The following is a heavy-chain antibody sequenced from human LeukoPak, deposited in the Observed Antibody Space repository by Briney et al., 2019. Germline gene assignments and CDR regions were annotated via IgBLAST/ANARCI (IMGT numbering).Heavy chain of an antibody. V-gene: IGHV3-72*01. CDR1: GFTFSDHY. D-gene: IGHD3-10*01. CDR2: TRNKANSYTT. CDR3: ARAWDYYGSSAGFDI. Sequence: GGSLRLSCAASGFTFSDHYMDWVRQAPGKGLEWVGRTRNKANSYTTEYAASVKGRFTISRDDSKNSLYLQMNSLKTEDTAVYYCARAWDYYGSSAGFDIWGQGTMVTVSS. J-gene: IGHJ3*02.